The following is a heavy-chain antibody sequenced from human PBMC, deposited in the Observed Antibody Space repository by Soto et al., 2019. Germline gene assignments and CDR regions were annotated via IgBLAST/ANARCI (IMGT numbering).Heavy chain of an antibody. CDR2: IYYSGST. V-gene: IGHV4-31*03. CDR1: GGSISRGGYY. J-gene: IGHJ5*02. D-gene: IGHD3-10*01. CDR3: ARETIRGVFLDWFDP. Sequence: PSETLSLTCIVSGGSISRGGYYWSRIRQHPGKGLEWIGYIYYSGSTYYNPSLKSRVTISVDTSKNQFSLKLSSVTAADTAVYYCARETIRGVFLDWFDPWGQGTLVTVSS.